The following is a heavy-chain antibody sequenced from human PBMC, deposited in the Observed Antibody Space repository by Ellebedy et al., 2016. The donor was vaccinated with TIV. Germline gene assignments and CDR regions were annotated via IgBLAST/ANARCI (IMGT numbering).Heavy chain of an antibody. J-gene: IGHJ3*01. D-gene: IGHD5-24*01. CDR2: LYGSGRGI. CDR3: VKDQIAGDGRWVFDL. CDR1: GFTFSAFA. Sequence: GESLKISCEASGFTFSAFAMGWVRQSPGKGLEGVSGLYGSGRGIFYSDSVKGRFTISRDNPKNTLYLQMNSLRAEDTGIYYCVKDQIAGDGRWVFDLWGQGTMVTVSS. V-gene: IGHV3-23*01.